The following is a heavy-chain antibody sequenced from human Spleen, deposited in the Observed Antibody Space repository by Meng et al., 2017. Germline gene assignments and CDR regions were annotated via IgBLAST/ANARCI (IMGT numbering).Heavy chain of an antibody. Sequence: QVQLVDSGGGVVQPVRSLRLSCAASRFTFSSYAMHWVRQAPGKGLEWVAVIWYDGSKKYYADSVKGRFAISRDDSKNTLYLQMNTLRVEDTAVYYCARDTGAVGPELDYWGQGTLVTVSS. D-gene: IGHD6-19*01. CDR2: IWYDGSKK. CDR1: RFTFSSYA. J-gene: IGHJ4*02. V-gene: IGHV3-30*09. CDR3: ARDTGAVGPELDY.